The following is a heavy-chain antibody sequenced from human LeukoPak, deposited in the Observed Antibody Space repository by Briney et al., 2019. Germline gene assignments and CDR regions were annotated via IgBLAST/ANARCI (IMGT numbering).Heavy chain of an antibody. V-gene: IGHV4-34*01. D-gene: IGHD1-1*01. CDR1: GGSFSDYF. CDR3: ARAPRSGINWSHYSYYMDV. J-gene: IGHJ6*03. Sequence: PSETLSLTCAVYGGSFSDYFWSWIRQPPGKGLEWIGEINHSGSTNYKMSLKSRVTISVDTSKHQFSLKLSSVTAAATAVYYCARAPRSGINWSHYSYYMDVWGKGTTVTVSS. CDR2: INHSGST.